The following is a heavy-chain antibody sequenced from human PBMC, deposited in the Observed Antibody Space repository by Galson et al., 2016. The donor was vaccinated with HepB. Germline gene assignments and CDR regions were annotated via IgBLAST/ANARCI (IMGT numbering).Heavy chain of an antibody. Sequence: SLRLSCAASGFTFSSYWMNWVRQAPGKGLEWVAIIKQDGSAKYYVDSLKGRSTISRDNAKNSLYLQMSSLRPEDTAVYYCALGQGFLADSWGQGTLVTVSS. CDR2: IKQDGSAK. V-gene: IGHV3-7*05. J-gene: IGHJ4*02. CDR3: ALGQGFLADS. CDR1: GFTFSSYW.